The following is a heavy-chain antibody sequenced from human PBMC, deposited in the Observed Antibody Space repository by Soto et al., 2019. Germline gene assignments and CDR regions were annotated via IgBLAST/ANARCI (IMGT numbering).Heavy chain of an antibody. CDR3: AREGRIAGGFDY. CDR1: GFIFSSYA. D-gene: IGHD1-20*01. V-gene: IGHV3-30-3*01. Sequence: QVQLVESGGGVVQPGRSLRLSCAAPGFIFSSYAMHWVRQAPGKGLEWVAVISYDGSNKYYAESVKGRFTISRDNSKNTLYLQMNSLRAEDTAVYYCAREGRIAGGFDYWGQGTLVTVSS. CDR2: ISYDGSNK. J-gene: IGHJ4*02.